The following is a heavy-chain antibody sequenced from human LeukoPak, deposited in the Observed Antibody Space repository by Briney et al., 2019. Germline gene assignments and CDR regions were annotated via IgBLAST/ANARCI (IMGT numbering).Heavy chain of an antibody. CDR2: ISYDGSNK. D-gene: IGHD3-9*01. CDR3: AKDSVLRYFDWSRRLGRSGFDV. J-gene: IGHJ6*02. V-gene: IGHV3-30*18. Sequence: PGGSLRLSCAASGFTFSSYGMHWVRQAPGKGLEWVAVISYDGSNKYYADSVKGRFTISRDNSKNTLYLQMNSLRAEDTAVYYCAKDSVLRYFDWSRRLGRSGFDVWGQGTTVTVSS. CDR1: GFTFSSYG.